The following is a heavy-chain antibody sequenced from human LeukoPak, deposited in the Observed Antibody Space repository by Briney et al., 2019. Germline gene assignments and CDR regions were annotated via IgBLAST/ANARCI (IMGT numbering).Heavy chain of an antibody. V-gene: IGHV3-30*02. Sequence: PGGSLRLSCAASGFTFSSYGMHWVRQAPGKGLEWVAFIRYDGSNKYYADSVKGRFTISRDNSKNTLYLQMNSLRAEDTAVYYCANQFSGCSSTSCYEGYYYYMDVWGKGTTVTVSS. D-gene: IGHD2-2*01. CDR1: GFTFSSYG. J-gene: IGHJ6*03. CDR3: ANQFSGCSSTSCYEGYYYYMDV. CDR2: IRYDGSNK.